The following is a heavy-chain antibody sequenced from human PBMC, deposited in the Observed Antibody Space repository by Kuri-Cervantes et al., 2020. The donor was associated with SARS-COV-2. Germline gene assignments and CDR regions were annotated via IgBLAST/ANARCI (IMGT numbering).Heavy chain of an antibody. Sequence: GSLRLSCAVYGGSFSGYYWSWIRQPPGKGLEWIGEINHSGSTNYNPSLKSRVTISVDTSKNQFSLKLSSVTAADTAVYYCARDRKYYDFWSGPNYYMDVWGKGTTVTVSS. J-gene: IGHJ6*03. CDR3: ARDRKYYDFWSGPNYYMDV. V-gene: IGHV4-34*01. CDR1: GGSFSGYY. CDR2: INHSGST. D-gene: IGHD3-3*01.